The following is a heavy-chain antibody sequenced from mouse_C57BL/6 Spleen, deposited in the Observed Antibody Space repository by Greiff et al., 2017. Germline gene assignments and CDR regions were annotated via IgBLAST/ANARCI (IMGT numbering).Heavy chain of an antibody. CDR2: INYDGSST. J-gene: IGHJ1*03. CDR3: ARDWGYYGSSRYWYFDV. Sequence: EVKLVESEGGLVQPGSSMKLSCTASGFTFSDYYMAWVRQVPEKGLEWVANINYDGSSTYYLDSLKSRFIISGDNAKNILYLQMSSLKSEDTATYYCARDWGYYGSSRYWYFDVWGTGTTVTVSS. V-gene: IGHV5-16*01. D-gene: IGHD1-1*01. CDR1: GFTFSDYY.